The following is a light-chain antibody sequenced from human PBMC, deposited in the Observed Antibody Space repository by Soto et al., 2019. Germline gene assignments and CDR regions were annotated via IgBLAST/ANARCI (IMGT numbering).Light chain of an antibody. CDR3: MQALQTPRT. CDR2: LGS. Sequence: DLVMTQSPLSLPVTPGESASISCRSSQSLLHSNGYDYLDWYLQKPGQSPQLLIYLGSNRASGVPDRFSSSGSGADFTLKISRVEAEDVGVYYCMQALQTPRTFGQGTKVEIK. J-gene: IGKJ1*01. V-gene: IGKV2-28*01. CDR1: QSLLHSNGYDY.